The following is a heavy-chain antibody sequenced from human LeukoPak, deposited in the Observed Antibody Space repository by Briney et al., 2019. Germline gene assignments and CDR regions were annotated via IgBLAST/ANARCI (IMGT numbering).Heavy chain of an antibody. V-gene: IGHV4-39*01. CDR2: IYYSGST. CDR1: GGSISSSSYY. J-gene: IGHJ4*02. Sequence: PSETLSLTCTVSGGSISSSSYYWGWIRQPPGKGLEWIGSIYYSGSTYYNPSLKSRVTISVDTSKNQFSLKLSSVTAADTAVYYCARLSRWWLPPPIKYYFDYWGQGTLVTVSS. D-gene: IGHD5-12*01. CDR3: ARLSRWWLPPPIKYYFDY.